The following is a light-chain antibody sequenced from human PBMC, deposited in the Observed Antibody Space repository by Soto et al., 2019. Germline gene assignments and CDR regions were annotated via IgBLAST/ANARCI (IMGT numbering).Light chain of an antibody. CDR2: DVV. V-gene: IGLV2-14*03. CDR1: SSDVGGFNS. CDR3: SSYTSTMTNV. J-gene: IGLJ1*01. Sequence: QSALAQPPSVSESPGQSIPISCTGTSSDVGGFNSVSWYQLRPGTAPKLILYDVVDRPSGVSYRFSGSKSGNTASLTISGLQAADEADYFCSSYTSTMTNVFGSGTKVTVL.